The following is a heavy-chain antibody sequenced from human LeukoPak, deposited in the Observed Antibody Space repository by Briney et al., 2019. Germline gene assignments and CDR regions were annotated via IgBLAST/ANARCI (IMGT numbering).Heavy chain of an antibody. V-gene: IGHV1-2*04. CDR3: ARSGALELEREWAAFDI. D-gene: IGHD1-1*01. CDR2: INPNSGGT. CDR1: GYTFTSYG. J-gene: IGHJ3*02. Sequence: GASVKVSCKASGYTFTSYGISWVRQAPGQGLEWMGWINPNSGGTNYAQKFQGWVTMTRDTSISTAYMELSRLRSDDTAVYYCARSGALELEREWAAFDIWGQGTMVTVSS.